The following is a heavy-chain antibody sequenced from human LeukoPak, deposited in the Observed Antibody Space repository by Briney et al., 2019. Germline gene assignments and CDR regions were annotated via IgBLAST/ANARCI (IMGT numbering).Heavy chain of an antibody. Sequence: GGSLRLSCAASGFTFNTFNMNWVRQAPGKGLEWVSSITSGGDYIYYADSVKGRFTTSRDNAKDSLSLQLNSLRVEDTAVYYCARGHYDVLAASYKWTPDYWGQGTLVTVSS. V-gene: IGHV3-21*01. D-gene: IGHD3-9*01. CDR1: GFTFNTFN. CDR3: ARGHYDVLAASYKWTPDY. J-gene: IGHJ4*02. CDR2: ITSGGDYI.